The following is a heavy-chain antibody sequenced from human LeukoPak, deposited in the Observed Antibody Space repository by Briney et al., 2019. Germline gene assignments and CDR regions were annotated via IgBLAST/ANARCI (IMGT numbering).Heavy chain of an antibody. CDR2: ISSSGSTI. V-gene: IGHV3-48*03. Sequence: RTGGSLRLSCAASGFTFSSYEMNWVRQAPGKGLEWVSYISSSGSTIYYADSVKGRFTISRDNAKNSVYLQMNSLRVEDTAVYYCARAGYSRYFQYWGQGTLITVSS. CDR3: ARAGYSRYFQY. J-gene: IGHJ1*01. CDR1: GFTFSSYE. D-gene: IGHD2-15*01.